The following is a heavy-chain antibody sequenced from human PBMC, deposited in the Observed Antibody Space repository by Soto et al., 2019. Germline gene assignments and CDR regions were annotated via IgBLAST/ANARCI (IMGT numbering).Heavy chain of an antibody. Sequence: GGSLRLSCAASGFTFSSYSMNWVRQAPGKGLEWVSSISSSSSYIYYADSVKGRFTISRDNAKNSLYLQMNSLRAEDTAVYYCARDLNLGYYDSSGYPPDYWGQGTLVTVSS. CDR3: ARDLNLGYYDSSGYPPDY. V-gene: IGHV3-21*01. D-gene: IGHD3-22*01. CDR2: ISSSSSYI. J-gene: IGHJ4*02. CDR1: GFTFSSYS.